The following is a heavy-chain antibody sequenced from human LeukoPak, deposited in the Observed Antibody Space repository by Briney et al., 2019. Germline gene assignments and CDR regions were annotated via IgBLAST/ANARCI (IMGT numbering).Heavy chain of an antibody. J-gene: IGHJ5*02. CDR2: IYSGGST. CDR3: AVTYYYGSGFDP. Sequence: GGSLRLSCAASGFTVSSNYMSWVRQAPGKGLEWVSVIYSGGSTYYADSVKGRFTISRDNSKNTLYLQMNSPRAEDTAVYYCAVTYYYGSGFDPWGQGTLVTVSS. D-gene: IGHD3-10*01. CDR1: GFTVSSNY. V-gene: IGHV3-53*01.